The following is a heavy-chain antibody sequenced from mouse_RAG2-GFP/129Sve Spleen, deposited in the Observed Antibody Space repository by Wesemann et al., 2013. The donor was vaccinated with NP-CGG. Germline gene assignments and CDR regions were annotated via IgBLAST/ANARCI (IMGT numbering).Heavy chain of an antibody. V-gene: IGHV1S34*01. Sequence: NGATSYNQKFKGKATFTVDTSSSTAYMQFNSLTSEDSAVYYCASSYGSWFAYWGQGTLVTVSA. CDR3: ASSYGSWFAY. CDR2: NGAT. D-gene: IGHD1-2*01. J-gene: IGHJ3*01.